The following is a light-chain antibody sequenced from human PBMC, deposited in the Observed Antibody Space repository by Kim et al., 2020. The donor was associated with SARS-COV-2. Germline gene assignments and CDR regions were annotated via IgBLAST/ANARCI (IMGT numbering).Light chain of an antibody. V-gene: IGKV3-20*01. CDR1: HNIRSNY. CDR2: GAS. CDR3: QQYGTSPWT. Sequence: EIVLTQSPGTLSLSPGEGATLSCGASHNIRSNYLAWYQQKPGQAPRLLVYGASSRASGVPDRFRGSGTGTAFTLTIDRLAPGDFAVYYCQQYGTSPWTFGPGTKVDIK. J-gene: IGKJ1*01.